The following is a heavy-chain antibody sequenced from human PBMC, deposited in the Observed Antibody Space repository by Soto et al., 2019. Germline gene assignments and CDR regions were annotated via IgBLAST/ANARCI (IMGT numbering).Heavy chain of an antibody. CDR1: GGSFSGYY. V-gene: IGHV4-34*01. D-gene: IGHD3-3*01. CDR3: ARGCRPRTYTIFGVVIICNWFDP. Sequence: SETLSLTCAVYGGSFSGYYWSWIRQPPGKGLEWIGEINHSGSTNYNPSLKSRVTISVDTSKNQFSLKLSSVTVADTAVYYCARGCRPRTYTIFGVVIICNWFDPWGQGTLVTVSS. J-gene: IGHJ5*02. CDR2: INHSGST.